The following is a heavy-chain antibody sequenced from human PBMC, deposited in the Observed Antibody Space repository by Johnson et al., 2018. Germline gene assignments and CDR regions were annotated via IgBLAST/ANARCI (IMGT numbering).Heavy chain of an antibody. J-gene: IGHJ1*01. D-gene: IGHD5-24*01. CDR3: ARDSWGFNYAEYFQH. CDR1: GFTLSSYS. CDR2: ISSSTRYI. Sequence: VQLVQSGGGLVKPGGSLRLSCAASGFTLSSYSMNWVRQAPGKGLEWVSFISSSTRYIYYTDSVKGRFTISRDNAKNSLYLQMNSLRAEDTAVYYCARDSWGFNYAEYFQHWGQGTLVTVSS. V-gene: IGHV3-21*04.